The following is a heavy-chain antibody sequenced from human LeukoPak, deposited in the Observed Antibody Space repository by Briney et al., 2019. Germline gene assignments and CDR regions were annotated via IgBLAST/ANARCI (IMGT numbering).Heavy chain of an antibody. J-gene: IGHJ4*02. CDR3: ARGQYSYGKFDY. V-gene: IGHV3-30-3*01. CDR2: ISYDGSNK. D-gene: IGHD5-18*01. CDR1: GFTFSSYA. Sequence: GRSLRLSCAASGFTFSSYAMHWVRQAPGKGLEWVAVISYDGSNKYYADSVKGRFTISRDNSKNTLYLQMNSLRAEDTAVYYCARGQYSYGKFDYWGQGTLVTVSS.